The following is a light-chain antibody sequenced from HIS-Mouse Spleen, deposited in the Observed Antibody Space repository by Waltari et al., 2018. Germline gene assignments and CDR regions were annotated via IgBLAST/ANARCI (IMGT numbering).Light chain of an antibody. Sequence: QSALTQPPSASGSPGQSVTISCTGTSSDVGGYNYVSWYQQHPGKAPKLMLYEVSKRPSGVPYRFSGSKSGNTASLTVSGLQAEDEADYYCSSYAGSNNLGVFGGGTKLTVL. CDR3: SSYAGSNNLGV. CDR2: EVS. CDR1: SSDVGGYNY. V-gene: IGLV2-8*01. J-gene: IGLJ2*01.